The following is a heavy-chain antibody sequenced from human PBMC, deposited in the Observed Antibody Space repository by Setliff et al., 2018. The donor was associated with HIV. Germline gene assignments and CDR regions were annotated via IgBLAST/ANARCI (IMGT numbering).Heavy chain of an antibody. Sequence: PGGSLRLSCAASGFTFSRYGMHWVRQAPGKGLEWVAFISYDGSKKYDADFVKGRFTISRDNSKNTLYLQMNSLRTDDTAVYFCAKQVRRYSGYDSYFDFWGQGTPVTVSS. CDR3: AKQVRRYSGYDSYFDF. CDR2: ISYDGSKK. D-gene: IGHD5-12*01. CDR1: GFTFSRYG. J-gene: IGHJ4*02. V-gene: IGHV3-30*18.